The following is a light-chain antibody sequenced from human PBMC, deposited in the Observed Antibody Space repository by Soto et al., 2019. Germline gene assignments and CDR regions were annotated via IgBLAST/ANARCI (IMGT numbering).Light chain of an antibody. V-gene: IGLV2-14*03. CDR2: DVS. CDR3: SSCATSSTLHV. CDR1: SSDVGGYNY. J-gene: IGLJ1*01. Sequence: QSVLNQPASVSGSPGQSITISCTGASSDVGGYNYVSWYQQHPGKAPKLIIYDVSNRPSGVSDRFSGSKSGNTASLTISGLQTEDEADYFCSSCATSSTLHVFGTGTKVTVL.